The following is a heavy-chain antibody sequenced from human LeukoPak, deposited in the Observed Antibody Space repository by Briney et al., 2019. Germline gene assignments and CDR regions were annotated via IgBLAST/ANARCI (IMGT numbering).Heavy chain of an antibody. Sequence: GASVKVSCKSSGYTFTGYYIHWVRQAPGQGLEWMGWINPNSGGTNYAQKFQGRVTMTRDTSISTAYMELSRLTSDDTAVFYCARDLNRDGYSSWDPWGQGTLVTVSS. CDR3: ARDLNRDGYSSWDP. J-gene: IGHJ5*02. D-gene: IGHD4-4*01. CDR2: INPNSGGT. CDR1: GYTFTGYY. V-gene: IGHV1-2*02.